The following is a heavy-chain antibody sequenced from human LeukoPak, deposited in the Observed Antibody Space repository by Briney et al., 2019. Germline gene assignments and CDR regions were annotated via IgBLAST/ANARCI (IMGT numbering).Heavy chain of an antibody. V-gene: IGHV3-48*01. J-gene: IGHJ4*02. Sequence: GGSLRLSCAASGFTFSSYSMNWVRQAPGKGVEWVSYISSSSSTIYYADSVKGRFTISRDNAKNSLYLQMNSLRAEDTAVYYCAREISIAALDYWGQGTLVTVSS. CDR1: GFTFSSYS. CDR3: AREISIAALDY. D-gene: IGHD6-6*01. CDR2: ISSSSSTI.